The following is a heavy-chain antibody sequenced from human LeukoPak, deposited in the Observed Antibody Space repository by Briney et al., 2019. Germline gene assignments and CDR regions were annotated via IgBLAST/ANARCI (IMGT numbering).Heavy chain of an antibody. J-gene: IGHJ3*02. V-gene: IGHV4-59*11. Sequence: SETLSLTCTVSGGSISSHYWSWIRQPPGKGLEWIGYISYIGSTNYNPSLKSRVTISVDTSKNQFSLKLSSATIADAAVYFCARDPTTVTKGLDIWGQGTMVTVFS. D-gene: IGHD4-17*01. CDR1: GGSISSHY. CDR3: ARDPTTVTKGLDI. CDR2: ISYIGST.